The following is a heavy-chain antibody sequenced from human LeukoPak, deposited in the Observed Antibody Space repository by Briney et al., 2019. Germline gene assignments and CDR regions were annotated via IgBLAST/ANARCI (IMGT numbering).Heavy chain of an antibody. CDR1: GGSISSSSYY. CDR2: IYYSGST. V-gene: IGHV4-39*01. CDR3: ASLTIFGVVINFGEVEQDY. J-gene: IGHJ4*02. Sequence: SETPPLTCTVSGGSISSSSYYWGWIRQPPGKGLEWIGSIYYSGSTYYNPSLKSRVTISVDTSKNQFSLKLSSVTAADTAVYYCASLTIFGVVINFGEVEQDYWGQGTLVTVSS. D-gene: IGHD3-3*01.